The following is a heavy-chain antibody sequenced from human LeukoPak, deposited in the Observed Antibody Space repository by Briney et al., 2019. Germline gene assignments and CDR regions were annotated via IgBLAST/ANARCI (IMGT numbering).Heavy chain of an antibody. CDR2: INHSGST. V-gene: IGHV4-34*01. CDR3: ARGGGDTTQVVWGRKSWFDP. CDR1: GGSFSGYY. Sequence: SETLSLTCAVYGGSFSGYYWSWIRQPPGKGLEWIGEINHSGSTNYNPSPKSRVTISVDTSKNQFSLKLSSVTAADTAVYYCARGGGDTTQVVWGRKSWFDPWGQGTLVTVSS. J-gene: IGHJ5*02. D-gene: IGHD3-16*01.